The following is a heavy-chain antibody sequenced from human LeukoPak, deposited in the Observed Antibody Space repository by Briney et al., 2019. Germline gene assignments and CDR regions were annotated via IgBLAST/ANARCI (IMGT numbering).Heavy chain of an antibody. Sequence: PGGSPRLSCAASGFTFSSHRMHWVRQAPGKGLVWVSRISSDGSSTSFADSVKGRFTISRDNAENTLYLHMNSLRDEDTAVYFCARGPPDGSGSYYPGDYWGQGTLVTVSS. V-gene: IGHV3-74*01. D-gene: IGHD3-10*01. CDR2: ISSDGSST. CDR1: GFTFSSHR. J-gene: IGHJ4*02. CDR3: ARGPPDGSGSYYPGDY.